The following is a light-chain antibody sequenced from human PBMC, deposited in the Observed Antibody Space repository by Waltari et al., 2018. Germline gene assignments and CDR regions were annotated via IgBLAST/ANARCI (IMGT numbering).Light chain of an antibody. CDR1: QSLLHSNGYTY. Sequence: DIVMTQTPLSLPVTPGEPASISCRSSQSLLHSNGYTYLFWYLQKPGQSPQLLIYLGSNRASGVPDMFSGSGSGTDFTLKISRVEAEDVGVYYCLQDIQLPLTFGGGTKVEIK. V-gene: IGKV2-28*01. J-gene: IGKJ4*01. CDR2: LGS. CDR3: LQDIQLPLT.